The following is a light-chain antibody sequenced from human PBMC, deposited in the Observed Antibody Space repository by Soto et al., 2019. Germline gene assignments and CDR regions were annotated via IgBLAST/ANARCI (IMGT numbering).Light chain of an antibody. V-gene: IGKV1-39*01. CDR1: RTIRIY. Sequence: DIQMIQSPSSLSASVGDRVTITCRASRTIRIYLNWYQQKPGKAPKLLIYAASSLQSGVPSRFSGSGSGTDFTLTISSLQPEDFATYYCQQSFSTLTFGGGTKVDIK. J-gene: IGKJ4*01. CDR2: AAS. CDR3: QQSFSTLT.